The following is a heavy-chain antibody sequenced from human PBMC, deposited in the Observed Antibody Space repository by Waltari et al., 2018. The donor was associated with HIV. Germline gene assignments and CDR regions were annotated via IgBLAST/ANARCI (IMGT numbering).Heavy chain of an antibody. CDR1: GFAFDSHG. D-gene: IGHD3-3*01. Sequence: LVQSGGGVIQPGGSMRLSCAASGFAFDSHGMTCVRQAPGKGPARVSSISSDGNYGYYSDFVQGRFTISRDNFNNTLFLSMTELKSDDSATYYCAKDQGSQISRFFQWSPQNPLYQGFLESWGRGVLVIISS. CDR3: AKDQGSQISRFFQWSPQNPLYQGFLES. J-gene: IGHJ4*02. CDR2: ISSDGNYG. V-gene: IGHV3-23*03.